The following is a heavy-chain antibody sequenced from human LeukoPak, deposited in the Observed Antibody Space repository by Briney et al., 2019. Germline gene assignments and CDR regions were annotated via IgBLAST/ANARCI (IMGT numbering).Heavy chain of an antibody. CDR3: ARVWPPHYYDSSGYHTHFDY. Sequence: SETLSLTCTVSGGSTTSYYWSWIRQPPGKGLEWIGYIYYSGSTYYNPSLKSRVTISVDTSKNQFSLKLSSVTAADTAVYYCARVWPPHYYDSSGYHTHFDYWGQGTLVTVSS. J-gene: IGHJ4*02. CDR2: IYYSGST. V-gene: IGHV4-59*12. D-gene: IGHD3-22*01. CDR1: GGSTTSYY.